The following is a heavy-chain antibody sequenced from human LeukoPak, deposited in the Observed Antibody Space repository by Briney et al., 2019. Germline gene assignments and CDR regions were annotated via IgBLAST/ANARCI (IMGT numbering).Heavy chain of an antibody. D-gene: IGHD1-20*01. V-gene: IGHV5-51*01. Sequence: GESLKISCKGSGYSFTSYWIGWVRQMPGKGLEWMGIIYPGDSDTRYSPSFQGQVTISADKSISTAYLQWSSLKASDTAMYYCARGTNNWNDVYWFDPWGQGTLVTVSS. CDR3: ARGTNNWNDVYWFDP. J-gene: IGHJ5*02. CDR1: GYSFTSYW. CDR2: IYPGDSDT.